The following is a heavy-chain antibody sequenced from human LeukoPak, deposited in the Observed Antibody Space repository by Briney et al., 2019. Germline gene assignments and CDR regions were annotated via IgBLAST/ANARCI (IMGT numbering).Heavy chain of an antibody. CDR1: GGSFSGYY. J-gene: IGHJ4*01. D-gene: IGHD7-27*01. V-gene: IGHV4-34*01. Sequence: SETLSLTCAVYGGSFSGYYWSWIRQPPGKGLEWIGEINHSGSTNYNPSLKSRVTISVDTSKNQFSLKLSSVTAADTAVYYCARITGGDFLFDYWGQGTLVTVSS. CDR3: ARITGGDFLFDY. CDR2: INHSGST.